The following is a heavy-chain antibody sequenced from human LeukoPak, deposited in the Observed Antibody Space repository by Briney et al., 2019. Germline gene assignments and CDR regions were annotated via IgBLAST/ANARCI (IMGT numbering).Heavy chain of an antibody. V-gene: IGHV3-30*03. CDR2: ISYDGSDK. CDR1: GFTFSSYG. Sequence: GGSLRLSCAASGFTFSSYGMHWVRQAPGKGLEWVAVISYDGSDKYYADSVKGRFTISRDNSKNTLYLQMNSLRAEDTAVYYCATVGATPFDYWGQGTLVTVSS. D-gene: IGHD1-26*01. CDR3: ATVGATPFDY. J-gene: IGHJ4*02.